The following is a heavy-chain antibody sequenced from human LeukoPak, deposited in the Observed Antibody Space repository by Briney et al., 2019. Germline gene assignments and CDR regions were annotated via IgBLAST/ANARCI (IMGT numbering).Heavy chain of an antibody. J-gene: IGHJ4*02. D-gene: IGHD6-13*01. V-gene: IGHV4-59*01. CDR3: ARGRGAAAGLLFDY. Sequence: SETLSLTCTVSGGSISSYYWSWLRQPPGKGLEWIGYIYYSGSTNYNPSLKSRVTISVDTSKNQFSLKLSSVTAADTAVYYCARGRGAAAGLLFDYWGQGTLVTVSS. CDR1: GGSISSYY. CDR2: IYYSGST.